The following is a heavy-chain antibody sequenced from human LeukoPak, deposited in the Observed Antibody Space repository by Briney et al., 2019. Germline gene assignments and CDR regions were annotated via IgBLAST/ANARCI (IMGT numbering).Heavy chain of an antibody. D-gene: IGHD2-2*01. Sequence: GGSLRLSCAASGFTVSSNYMSWVRQAPGKGLEWVSVIYSGGSTYYADSVKGRFTISRDNSKNTLYLQMNSLRAEDTAVYYCARVIVVVPAADPIYGMDVWGQGTTVTVSS. CDR2: IYSGGST. V-gene: IGHV3-66*01. CDR3: ARVIVVVPAADPIYGMDV. J-gene: IGHJ6*02. CDR1: GFTVSSNY.